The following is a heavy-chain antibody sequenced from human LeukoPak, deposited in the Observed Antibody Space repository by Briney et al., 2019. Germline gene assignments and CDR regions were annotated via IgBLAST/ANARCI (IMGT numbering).Heavy chain of an antibody. J-gene: IGHJ4*02. D-gene: IGHD6-6*01. CDR1: GFTFSSYA. CDR3: AKGGYSSSCGDY. V-gene: IGHV3-23*01. Sequence: GGSLRLSCAASGFTFSSYAMSWVRQAPGKGLEWVSAISGSGGSTYYADSVKGRFTISGDNSKNTLYLQMNSLRAEDTAVYYCAKGGYSSSCGDYWGQGTLVTVSS. CDR2: ISGSGGST.